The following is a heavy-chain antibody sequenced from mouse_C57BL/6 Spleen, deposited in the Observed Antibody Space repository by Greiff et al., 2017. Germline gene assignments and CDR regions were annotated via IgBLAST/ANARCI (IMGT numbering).Heavy chain of an antibody. CDR3: TRDYYGSSYDGKGY. V-gene: IGHV5-6*01. J-gene: IGHJ2*01. D-gene: IGHD1-1*01. CDR1: GFTFSSYG. CDR2: ISSGGSYT. Sequence: VQLKESGGDLVKPGGSLKLSCAASGFTFSSYGMSWVRQTPDKRLEWVATISSGGSYTYYPDSVKGRFTISRDNAKNTLYLQMSSLKSEDTAMYYCTRDYYGSSYDGKGYWGQGTTLTVSS.